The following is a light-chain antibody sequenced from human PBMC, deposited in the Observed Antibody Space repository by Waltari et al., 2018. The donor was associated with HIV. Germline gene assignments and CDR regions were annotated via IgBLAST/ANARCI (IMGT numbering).Light chain of an antibody. CDR2: DSE. CDR1: RGTVASSHF. J-gene: IGLJ2*01. Sequence: VVTQEPSLTVSPGGTVSLSCASFRGTVASSHFPYWFQLKPGQAPRTLIYDSEKRHPLTPGRFSGSLDGGRAILTLSGALEEDEAEYFCLLSYHGVRFFGGGTRLTV. V-gene: IGLV7-46*01. CDR3: LLSYHGVRF.